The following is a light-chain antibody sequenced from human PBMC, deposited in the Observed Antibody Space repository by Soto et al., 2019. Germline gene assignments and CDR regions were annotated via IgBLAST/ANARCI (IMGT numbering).Light chain of an antibody. CDR2: GAS. CDR1: RSVSSSY. V-gene: IGKV3-20*01. CDR3: QQYGSSRTWT. Sequence: ENVLSQSPGPLSFSPGEKATLSCRASRSVSSSYLAWYQQKPGQAPRLLIYGASSRATGIPDRFSGSGSGTDFTLTISRLEPEDFAVYYCQQYGSSRTWTFGQGTKVDIK. J-gene: IGKJ1*01.